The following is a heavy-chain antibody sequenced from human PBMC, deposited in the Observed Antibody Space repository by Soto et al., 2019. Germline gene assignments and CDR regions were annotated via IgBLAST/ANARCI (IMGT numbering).Heavy chain of an antibody. J-gene: IGHJ6*02. CDR2: ISPMLGIS. V-gene: IGHV1-69*02. CDR3: ARPRSLPRSYHRSCYYYGXYV. Sequence: SVKFSCKAAGGTLSSYTISWVRQAPGQVLESMGRISPMLGISNDXXKFQGRVXXTADKSTSAAXVELSXLRSEDTAVYYCARPRSLPRSYHRSCYYYGXYVXX. D-gene: IGHD3-16*02. CDR1: GGTLSSYT.